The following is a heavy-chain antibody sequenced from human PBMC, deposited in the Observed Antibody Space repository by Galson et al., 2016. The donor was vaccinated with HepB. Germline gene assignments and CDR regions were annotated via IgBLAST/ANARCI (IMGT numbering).Heavy chain of an antibody. Sequence: SVKVSCKASGYTFTNYEINWVRQATGQGLEWMGLIIPIIGIGNHAQKFQGRVTITADKSTSTAYMELINVTSEDTAIYYCARAGGDRQQLVLSYFDSWGQGTLVTVSS. V-gene: IGHV1-69*10. J-gene: IGHJ4*02. CDR3: ARAGGDRQQLVLSYFDS. CDR1: GYTFTNYE. CDR2: IIPIIGIG. D-gene: IGHD6-13*01.